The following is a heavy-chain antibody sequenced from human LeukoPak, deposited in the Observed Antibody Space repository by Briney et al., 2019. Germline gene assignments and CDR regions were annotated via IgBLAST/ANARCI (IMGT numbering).Heavy chain of an antibody. J-gene: IGHJ4*02. D-gene: IGHD2-2*01. Sequence: ASAKVSCKASGYTFTSYAMHWVRQALGQRLERMGWINAGNGNTKYSQKFQGRVTITRDTSASTAYMELSSLRSEDTAVYYCAREQGYCSSTSCYDWYFDYWGQGTLVTVSS. CDR2: INAGNGNT. CDR3: AREQGYCSSTSCYDWYFDY. V-gene: IGHV1-3*01. CDR1: GYTFTSYA.